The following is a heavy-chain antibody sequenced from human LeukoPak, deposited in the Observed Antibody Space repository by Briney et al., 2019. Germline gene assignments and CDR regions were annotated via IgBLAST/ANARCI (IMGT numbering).Heavy chain of an antibody. Sequence: SETLSLTCTVSGGSISSYYWSWIRQPSGKGLEWIGYIYYSGSTNYNPSLKSRVTISVDTSKNQFSLKLSSVTAADTAVYYCARYQSDRGDFDYWGQGTLVTVSS. D-gene: IGHD3-10*01. CDR2: IYYSGST. J-gene: IGHJ4*02. CDR3: ARYQSDRGDFDY. V-gene: IGHV4-59*08. CDR1: GGSISSYY.